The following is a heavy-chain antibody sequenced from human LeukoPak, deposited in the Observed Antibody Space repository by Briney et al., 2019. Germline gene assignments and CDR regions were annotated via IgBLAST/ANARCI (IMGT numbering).Heavy chain of an antibody. D-gene: IGHD6-19*01. V-gene: IGHV3-53*01. CDR3: AREFRQTYSSGWSLDY. J-gene: IGHJ4*02. CDR1: GFSVNNNY. Sequence: GGSLRLSCAVSGFSVNNNYLSWVRQAPGKGLEWVSVIYGGSNNTHYADSVKGRFTISRDNSRNTVYLHMDSLRAEDTATYYCAREFRQTYSSGWSLDYWGQGTLVTASS. CDR2: IYGGSNNT.